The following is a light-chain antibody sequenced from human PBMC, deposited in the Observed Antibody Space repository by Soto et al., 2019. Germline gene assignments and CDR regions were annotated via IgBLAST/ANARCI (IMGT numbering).Light chain of an antibody. J-gene: IGKJ1*01. Sequence: VLTQSAGTLYSSAGERATLSWGASQSFIAGYLAWYQQKTGQAPRRLIYGASSRATGIPDRFSGSGPGTDFTLTITRLEPEDFAVYYCQQYDDSPWTFGQGTKVE. V-gene: IGKV3-20*01. CDR1: QSFIAGY. CDR3: QQYDDSPWT. CDR2: GAS.